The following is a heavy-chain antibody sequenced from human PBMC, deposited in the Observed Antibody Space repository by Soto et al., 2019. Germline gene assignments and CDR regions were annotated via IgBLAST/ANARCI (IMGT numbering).Heavy chain of an antibody. D-gene: IGHD3-16*02. CDR3: ASLGELSTDPFDY. V-gene: IGHV1-69*02. CDR2: IIPILGIA. CDR1: GGTFSSYT. J-gene: IGHJ4*02. Sequence: GASVKVSCKASGGTFSSYTISWVRQAPGQGLEWMGRIIPILGIANYAQKFQGRVTITADKSTSTAYMELSSLRSEDTAVYYCASLGELSTDPFDYWGQGTLVTVSS.